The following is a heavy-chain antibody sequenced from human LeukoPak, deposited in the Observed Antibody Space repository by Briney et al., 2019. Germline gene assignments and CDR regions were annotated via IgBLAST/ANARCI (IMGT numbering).Heavy chain of an antibody. CDR3: ARDRYSGSKYGRGNFDY. V-gene: IGHV4-59*01. Sequence: PSETLSLTCTLSGGSISSYYWSWIRQPPGKGVEWIGYIYYSGSTNYNPSLKSRVTISVDTSKNQFALKLRSVTAADTAVYYCARDRYSGSKYGRGNFDYWGQGTLVTVSS. CDR2: IYYSGST. J-gene: IGHJ4*02. CDR1: GGSISSYY. D-gene: IGHD1-26*01.